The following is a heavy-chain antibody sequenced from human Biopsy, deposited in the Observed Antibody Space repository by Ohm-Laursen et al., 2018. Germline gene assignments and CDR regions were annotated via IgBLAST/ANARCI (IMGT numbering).Heavy chain of an antibody. CDR1: GYTFTSHD. D-gene: IGHD1-26*01. CDR3: ARWETTLGRSLDS. CDR2: MSPNTGNT. J-gene: IGHJ4*02. V-gene: IGHV1-8*01. Sequence: ASVKVSCKASGYTFTSHDTNWVRQATGQGLEWMGWMSPNTGNTVYAQRFQDRVTMTSDTSTGTAYMELTSLTSDGTAVYFCARWETTLGRSLDSWGQGTLVAVSS.